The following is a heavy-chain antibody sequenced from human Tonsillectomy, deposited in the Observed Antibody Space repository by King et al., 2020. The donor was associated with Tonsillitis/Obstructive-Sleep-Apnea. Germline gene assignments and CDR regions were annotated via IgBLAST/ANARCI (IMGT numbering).Heavy chain of an antibody. J-gene: IGHJ4*02. CDR2: ISSSSSYI. D-gene: IGHD2-15*01. Sequence: VQLVESGGGLVKPGGSLRLCCAASGFTFSSYSMNWVRQAPGKGLEWVSSISSSSSYIYYADSVKGRFTNSRDNAKNSLYLQMNSLRAEDTAVYYCARDERLVSAPRNEYRRPGPLVPVPS. V-gene: IGHV3-21*01. CDR1: GFTFSSYS. CDR3: ARDERLVSAPRNEY.